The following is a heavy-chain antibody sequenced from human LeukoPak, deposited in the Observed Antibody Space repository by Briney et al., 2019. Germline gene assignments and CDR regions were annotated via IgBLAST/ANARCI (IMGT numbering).Heavy chain of an antibody. J-gene: IGHJ5*02. CDR3: ARGHGSGYTNWFDP. CDR1: GYSFTTYT. V-gene: IGHV1-46*01. D-gene: IGHD3-10*01. CDR2: INPTDGSA. Sequence: ASVKVSCKASGYSFTTYTIHWVRQAPGQGLEWVGIINPTDGSAGFAQKLQGRVTMTRDMSTSTVYMEVRSLRSEDTAVYYCARGHGSGYTNWFDPWGQGTLVTVSS.